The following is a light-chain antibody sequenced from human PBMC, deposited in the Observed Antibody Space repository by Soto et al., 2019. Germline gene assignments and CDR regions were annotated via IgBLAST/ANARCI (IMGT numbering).Light chain of an antibody. CDR1: QSININY. CDR2: GAS. Sequence: ESVLTQSPGTLSLSTGERATLSCRASQSININYLAWYQQKPGQGPRLLMYGASSRSTGIPYRFSGSGPGTAFPLTISRLQPEDFAVYYCQQYDSSPRTFGQGTKVEIK. V-gene: IGKV3-20*01. CDR3: QQYDSSPRT. J-gene: IGKJ1*01.